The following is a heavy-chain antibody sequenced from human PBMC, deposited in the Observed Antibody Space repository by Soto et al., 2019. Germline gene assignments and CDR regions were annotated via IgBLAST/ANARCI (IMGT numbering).Heavy chain of an antibody. V-gene: IGHV4-31*03. CDR3: ARGRTTSPTPGDY. Sequence: SETLSLTCIVSGGSISSGGYYWSWIRQHPGKGPEWIGYIYYSGRTYYNPSLKSRVTMSVDTSKNQFSLKLSSMTAADTVVFYCARGRTTSPTPGDYGGQGTLVTVSS. CDR1: GGSISSGGYY. D-gene: IGHD2-2*01. J-gene: IGHJ4*02. CDR2: IYYSGRT.